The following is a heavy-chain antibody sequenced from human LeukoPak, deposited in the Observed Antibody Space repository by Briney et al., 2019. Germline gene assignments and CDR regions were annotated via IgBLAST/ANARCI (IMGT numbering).Heavy chain of an antibody. Sequence: SQTLSVTCVISGDSVSSKRAAWNWIRQSPSRGLEWLGRTCYRSKWFNDYAVSVKGRITSNPDTSKNQFSLQLNSVTPEDTAVYFCARTSGYFDYWGQGTLVTVSS. J-gene: IGHJ4*02. CDR2: TCYRSKWFN. CDR3: ARTSGYFDY. V-gene: IGHV6-1*01. CDR1: GDSVSSKRAA. D-gene: IGHD6-19*01.